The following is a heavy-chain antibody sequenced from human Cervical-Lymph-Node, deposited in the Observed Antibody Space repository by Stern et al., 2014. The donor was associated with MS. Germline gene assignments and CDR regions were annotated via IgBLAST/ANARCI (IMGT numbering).Heavy chain of an antibody. V-gene: IGHV3-33*01. D-gene: IGHD4-23*01. CDR2: IWYDGSNR. CDR3: AREGGNTAEYFQH. J-gene: IGHJ1*01. CDR1: GFTFSSSG. Sequence: QLVQSGGGVVQPGRSLRLSCAASGFTFSSSGMHWVRQAPGKGLEWLAIIWYDGSNRYYADSVKGRFTTSRDNSKNTLYLQMNSLRADDTAVYYCAREGGNTAEYFQHWGQGTLVTVSS.